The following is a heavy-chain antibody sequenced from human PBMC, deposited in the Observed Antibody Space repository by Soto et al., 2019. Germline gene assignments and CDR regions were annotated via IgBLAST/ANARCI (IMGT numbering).Heavy chain of an antibody. CDR2: IYYSGST. CDR1: GGSISSYY. V-gene: IGHV4-59*01. D-gene: IGHD1-26*01. J-gene: IGHJ5*02. CDR3: AGSVGSRWFDP. Sequence: QVQLQESGPGLVKPSETLSLTCTVSGGSISSYYWSWIRQPPGKGLEWIGYIYYSGSTNYNPSLTSPGTRSVDTSMNQFPLKQPPVTAADAAVYYCAGSVGSRWFDPWGQGTLVTVSS.